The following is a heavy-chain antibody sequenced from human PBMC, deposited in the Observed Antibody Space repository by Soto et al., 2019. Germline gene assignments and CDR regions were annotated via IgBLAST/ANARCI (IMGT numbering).Heavy chain of an antibody. Sequence: QVQLQQWGAGLLRPSETLSLTCAVYGGSFSDYYWSWIRQPPGKGLEWIGEINHSGSTNYNPSLESRVTISVDTSKNQFSLKLNSVTAADTALYYCARGNWADYWGQGTLVTVSS. CDR2: INHSGST. CDR1: GGSFSDYY. V-gene: IGHV4-34*01. D-gene: IGHD1-1*01. J-gene: IGHJ4*02. CDR3: ARGNWADY.